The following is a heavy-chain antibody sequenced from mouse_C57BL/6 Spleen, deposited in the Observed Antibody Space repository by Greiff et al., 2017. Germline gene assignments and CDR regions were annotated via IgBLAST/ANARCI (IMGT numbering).Heavy chain of an antibody. V-gene: IGHV3-1*01. CDR2: ISYSGST. CDR1: GYSITSGYD. J-gene: IGHJ2*01. Sequence: EVQGVESGPGMVKPSQSLSLTCTVTGYSITSGYDWHWIRHFPGNKLEWMGYISYSGSTNYNPSLKSRISITHDTSKNHFFLKLNSVTTEDTATYYCARYSNYLYYFDYWGQGTTLTVSS. CDR3: ARYSNYLYYFDY. D-gene: IGHD2-5*01.